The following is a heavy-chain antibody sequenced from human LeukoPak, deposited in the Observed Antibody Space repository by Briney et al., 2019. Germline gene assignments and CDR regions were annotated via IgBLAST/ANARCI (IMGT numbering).Heavy chain of an antibody. V-gene: IGHV3-23*01. J-gene: IGHJ4*02. CDR3: AKSGGDSCYSFSSI. D-gene: IGHD2-15*01. Sequence: GGSLRLSCAASGFTFSSFAMRWVRQAPGMGLEWVSVISGSGGTTFYADSVKGRFTISRDKSKNTLYLQMNSLRAEDTAVYYCAKSGGDSCYSFSSIWGQGTLVTVSS. CDR2: ISGSGGTT. CDR1: GFTFSSFA.